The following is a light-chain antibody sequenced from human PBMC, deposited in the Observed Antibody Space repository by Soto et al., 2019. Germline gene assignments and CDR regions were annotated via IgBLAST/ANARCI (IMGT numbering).Light chain of an antibody. V-gene: IGKV3-20*01. Sequence: DTVLTQSPGTLSLSPGERATLSCRASQSVTRTYLAWYQHRPGQAPRLLIYGASTRATGIPDRFSGSGSGTDFTLTISRLEPEDFAVYYCQQYDYPPWTFGHGTKVEIK. CDR1: QSVTRTY. CDR2: GAS. J-gene: IGKJ1*01. CDR3: QQYDYPPWT.